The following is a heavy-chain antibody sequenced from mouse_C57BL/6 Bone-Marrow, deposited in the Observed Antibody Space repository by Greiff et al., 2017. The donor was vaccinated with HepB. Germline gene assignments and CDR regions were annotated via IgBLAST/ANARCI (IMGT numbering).Heavy chain of an antibody. Sequence: QVQLQQSGPELVKPGASVKISCKASGYAFSSSWMNWVKQRPGKGLEWIGRIYPGDGDTNYNGKFKGKATLTADKSSSTAYMQLRSLTSEDSAVYFGARGGGYWYFDVWGTGTTVTVSS. CDR2: IYPGDGDT. V-gene: IGHV1-82*01. CDR3: ARGGGYWYFDV. CDR1: GYAFSSSW. J-gene: IGHJ1*03.